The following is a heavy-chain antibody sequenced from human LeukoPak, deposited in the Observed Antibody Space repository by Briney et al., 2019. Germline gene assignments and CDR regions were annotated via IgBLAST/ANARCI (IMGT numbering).Heavy chain of an antibody. CDR1: GFNLDDYT. V-gene: IGHV3-43*01. Sequence: PGGSLRLSCAASGFNLDDYTMHWVRQAPGKGLEWVSLISWDGGSTYYADSVKGRFTISRDKSKNSLYLQMNSLRTEDTALYYCAKDIGAMVRGELDYWGQGTLVTVSS. CDR3: AKDIGAMVRGELDY. J-gene: IGHJ4*02. CDR2: ISWDGGST. D-gene: IGHD3-10*01.